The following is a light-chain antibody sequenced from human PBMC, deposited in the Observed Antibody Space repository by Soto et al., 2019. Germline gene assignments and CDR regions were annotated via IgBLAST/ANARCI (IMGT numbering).Light chain of an antibody. V-gene: IGLV1-44*01. Sequence: QSVLTQPPSASGTPGQRVTISCSGSSSNIGRNAVTWYRQLPGTAPKLLIYNNNQRPSGVPDRFSGSKSGTSASLAISGLQSDDEADYYCAAWDDSLSLLFGGGTKLTVL. CDR2: NNN. CDR1: SSNIGRNA. J-gene: IGLJ2*01. CDR3: AAWDDSLSLL.